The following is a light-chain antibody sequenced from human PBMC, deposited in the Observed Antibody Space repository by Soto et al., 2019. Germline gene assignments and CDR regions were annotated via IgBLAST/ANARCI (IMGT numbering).Light chain of an antibody. CDR3: QQHYAIPRT. J-gene: IGKJ2*02. CDR2: WAS. Sequence: DIVMTQSPDALAVSLGERATINCKSSQSVSHSSNNKNYLAWYQQKPGQPPKLLISWASTRESGVPDRFSGSGSGTDFTLTISSLQAEDVAVYYYQQHYAIPRTFGQGTKLEIK. V-gene: IGKV4-1*01. CDR1: QSVSHSSNNKNY.